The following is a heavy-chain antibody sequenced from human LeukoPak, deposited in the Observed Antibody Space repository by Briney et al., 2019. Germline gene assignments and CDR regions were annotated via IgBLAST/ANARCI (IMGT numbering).Heavy chain of an antibody. CDR2: LYTSGST. CDR3: ARVPLSSGYYHSNWFDP. D-gene: IGHD3-22*01. J-gene: IGHJ5*02. Sequence: SETLSLTCTVSGGSISSGSYYWSWIRQPAGKGLEWIGRLYTSGSTNYNPSLKSRVTISVDTSKNQFSLKLSSVTAADTAVYYCARVPLSSGYYHSNWFDPWGQGTLVTVSS. CDR1: GGSISSGSYY. V-gene: IGHV4-61*02.